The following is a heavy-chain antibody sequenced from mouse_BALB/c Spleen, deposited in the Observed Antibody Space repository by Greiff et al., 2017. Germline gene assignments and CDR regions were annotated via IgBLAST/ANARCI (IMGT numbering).Heavy chain of an antibody. D-gene: IGHD1-2*01. CDR1: GYTFSSYW. CDR3: ARSGLRLHYWYFDV. V-gene: IGHV1-9*01. Sequence: VQLQQSGAELMKPGASVKISCKATGYTFSSYWIEWVKQRPGHGLEWIGEILPGSGSTNYNEKFKDKATLNVDKSSNTAYMQLSSLTSEDSAVYYCARSGLRLHYWYFDVWGAGTTVTVSS. J-gene: IGHJ1*01. CDR2: ILPGSGST.